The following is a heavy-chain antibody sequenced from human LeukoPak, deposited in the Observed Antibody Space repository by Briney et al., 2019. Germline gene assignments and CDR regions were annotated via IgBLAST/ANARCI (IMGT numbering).Heavy chain of an antibody. CDR1: GYTFTSYY. CDR3: ARGGRFNNYDFWSGYPDNYFDY. D-gene: IGHD3-3*01. CDR2: INPSGGST. V-gene: IGHV1-46*01. Sequence: GASVKVSCKASGYTFTSYYMHWVRQAPGQGLEWMGTINPSGGSTSYAQKFQGRVTMTRDTSTSTVYMELSSLRSEDTAVYYCARGGRFNNYDFWSGYPDNYFDYWGQGTLVTVSS. J-gene: IGHJ4*02.